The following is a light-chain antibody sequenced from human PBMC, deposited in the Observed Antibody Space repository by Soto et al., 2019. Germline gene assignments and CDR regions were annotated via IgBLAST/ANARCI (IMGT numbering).Light chain of an antibody. V-gene: IGKV1-5*01. CDR1: QGFSSW. J-gene: IGKJ3*01. CDR3: QKHDGVPL. Sequence: DIQMTQSPSTLSASVGDRVTITCRAGQGFSSWLAWYQQKPGKAPRLLIYDASSLESGVPSRFSGSGSGTFFSFTINSLQPEDIATYYCQKHDGVPLFGPGTKVEIK. CDR2: DAS.